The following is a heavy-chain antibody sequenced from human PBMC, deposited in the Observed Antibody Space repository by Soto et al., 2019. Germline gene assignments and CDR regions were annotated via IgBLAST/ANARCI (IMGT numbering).Heavy chain of an antibody. Sequence: QVQLVQSGAEVKKPGASVKVSCKASGYTFTSYDINWVRQATGQGLEWMGWMNPNSGNTGYAQKFQGRVTMTRNTSISTAYMELSRLRSEDTAVYYCARRPLSLLWFGEPNAFDIWGQGTMVTVSS. CDR3: ARRPLSLLWFGEPNAFDI. V-gene: IGHV1-8*01. D-gene: IGHD3-10*01. J-gene: IGHJ3*02. CDR1: GYTFTSYD. CDR2: MNPNSGNT.